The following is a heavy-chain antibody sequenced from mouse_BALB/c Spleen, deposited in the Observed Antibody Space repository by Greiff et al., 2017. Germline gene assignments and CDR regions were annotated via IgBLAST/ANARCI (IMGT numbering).Heavy chain of an antibody. CDR1: GYAFSSYW. CDR3: ARGDYRYLDY. CDR2: IYPGDGDT. D-gene: IGHD2-14*01. V-gene: IGHV1-80*01. J-gene: IGHJ2*01. Sequence: VQLQQSGAELVRPGSSVKISCKASGYAFSSYWMNWVKQRPGQGLEWIGQIYPGDGDTNYNGKFKGKATLTADKSSSTAYMQLSSLTSEDSAVYFCARGDYRYLDYWGQGTTLTVSS.